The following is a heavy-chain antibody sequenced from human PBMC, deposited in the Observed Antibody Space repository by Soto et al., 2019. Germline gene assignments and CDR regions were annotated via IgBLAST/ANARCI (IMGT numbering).Heavy chain of an antibody. CDR1: GGTFSSYT. Sequence: QVQLVQSGAEVKKPRSSVKVSCKASGGTFSSYTISWVRQAPGQGLEWMGRIIPILGIANYAQKFQGRVTITADKSTSTAYMELSSLRSEDTAVYYCARGGYDSSGYPDYWGQGTLVTVSS. V-gene: IGHV1-69*02. J-gene: IGHJ4*02. D-gene: IGHD3-22*01. CDR2: IIPILGIA. CDR3: ARGGYDSSGYPDY.